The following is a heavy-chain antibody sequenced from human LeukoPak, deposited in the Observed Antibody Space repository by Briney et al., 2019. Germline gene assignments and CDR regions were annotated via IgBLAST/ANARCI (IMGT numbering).Heavy chain of an antibody. D-gene: IGHD3-16*02. Sequence: QPGGSLRLSCEASGFTFSDYYMDWVRQAPGKGLEWVGRIRDKANTYTTDYAASVKGRFTISRDDSKNSLYLQMNSLKTEDTARYYCVTLIGDYWGQGTLVTVSS. CDR1: GFTFSDYY. CDR3: VTLIGDY. V-gene: IGHV3-72*01. CDR2: IRDKANTYTT. J-gene: IGHJ4*02.